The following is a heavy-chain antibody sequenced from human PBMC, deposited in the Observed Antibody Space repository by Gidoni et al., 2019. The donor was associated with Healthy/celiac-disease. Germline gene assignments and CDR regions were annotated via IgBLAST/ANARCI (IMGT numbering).Heavy chain of an antibody. CDR1: GGSFSGYY. J-gene: IGHJ4*02. CDR2: INHSGST. Sequence: QVQLQQWGAGLLKPSETLSLTCAVYGGSFSGYYWSWIRQPPGKGLEWIGEINHSGSTNYNPSLKSRVTISVDTSKNQFSLKLSSVTAADTAVYYCASQTHHSGYDWSWGQGTLVTVSS. D-gene: IGHD5-12*01. V-gene: IGHV4-34*01. CDR3: ASQTHHSGYDWS.